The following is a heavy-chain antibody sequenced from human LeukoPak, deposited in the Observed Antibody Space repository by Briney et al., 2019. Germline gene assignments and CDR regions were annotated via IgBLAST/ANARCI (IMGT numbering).Heavy chain of an antibody. CDR3: AKETVVVVAATPDAFDI. D-gene: IGHD2-15*01. CDR2: ISASGGST. V-gene: IGHV3-23*01. Sequence: GGSLRLSCAASGFTFSNYVMSWVRQAPGRGLEWVSGISASGGSTNYADSVEGRFTISRDNSKNTLYLQMNSLRAEDTAVYYCAKETVVVVAATPDAFDIWGQGTMVTVSS. J-gene: IGHJ3*02. CDR1: GFTFSNYV.